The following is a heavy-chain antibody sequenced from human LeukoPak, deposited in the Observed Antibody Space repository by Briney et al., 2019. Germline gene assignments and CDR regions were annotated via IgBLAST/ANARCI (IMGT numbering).Heavy chain of an antibody. J-gene: IGHJ4*02. CDR3: ARGYGSGSYYKNPIDY. Sequence: GGSLRLSCAASGFTFDDYGMSWVRQAPGKGLEWVSGINWNGGSTGYADSVKGRFTISRDNAKNSLYLQMNSLRAEDTALYYCARGYGSGSYYKNPIDYWGQGTLVTVSA. D-gene: IGHD3-10*01. CDR2: INWNGGST. CDR1: GFTFDDYG. V-gene: IGHV3-20*04.